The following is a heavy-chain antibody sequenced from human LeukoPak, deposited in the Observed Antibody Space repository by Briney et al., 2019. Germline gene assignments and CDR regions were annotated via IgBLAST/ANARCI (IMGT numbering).Heavy chain of an antibody. V-gene: IGHV4-34*01. Sequence: PSETLSLTCAVYGGSFSGYYWSWIRQPPGKGLEWIGEINHSGSTYYNPSLKSRVTISVDTSKNQFSLKLSSVTAADTAVYYCARDRGNYYDSSGYYYAEYFQHWGQGTLVTVSS. D-gene: IGHD3-22*01. J-gene: IGHJ1*01. CDR2: INHSGST. CDR3: ARDRGNYYDSSGYYYAEYFQH. CDR1: GGSFSGYY.